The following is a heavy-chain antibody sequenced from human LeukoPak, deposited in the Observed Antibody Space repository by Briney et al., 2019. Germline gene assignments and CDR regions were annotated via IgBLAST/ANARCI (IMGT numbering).Heavy chain of an antibody. CDR2: IYYTGST. Sequence: GSLRLSCAASGFTFSSYWMSWVRQAPGKGLEWIGSIYYTGSTYYNPSLKSRVTISVDTSKNQFSLKLRSVTAADTAVYYCARRVRGYGGTLFDYWGQGTLVTVSS. J-gene: IGHJ4*02. D-gene: IGHD4-23*01. V-gene: IGHV4-39*01. CDR1: GFTFSSYW. CDR3: ARRVRGYGGTLFDY.